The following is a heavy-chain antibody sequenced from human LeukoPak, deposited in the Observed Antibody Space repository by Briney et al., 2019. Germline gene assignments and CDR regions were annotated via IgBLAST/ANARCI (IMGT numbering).Heavy chain of an antibody. CDR3: ARDTAFNSYGSSTSCYCDG. V-gene: IGHV4-34*01. CDR2: ISDSGST. J-gene: IGHJ4*02. D-gene: IGHD2-2*01. Sequence: PPGTLCLSCAVSGVAFSGYDMSWVRQPPGKGLEWVGEISDSGSTNYTPSLKSRVTISLEKSTNHFSLKPSTVAPADTAVYYCARDTAFNSYGSSTSCYCDGGGQGTLVTVSS. CDR1: GVAFSGYD.